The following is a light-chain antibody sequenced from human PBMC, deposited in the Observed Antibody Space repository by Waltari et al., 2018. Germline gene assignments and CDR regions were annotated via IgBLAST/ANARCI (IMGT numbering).Light chain of an antibody. CDR2: GAS. J-gene: IGKJ2*01. Sequence: VLTQSPDTLSSSPGERATVSCRASQSLTKRYLAWYQQKPGQAPRLLIYGASSRAAGIPDRFSGSGSGTDFTLTISRLEPEDFAVYYCQQYGSSILYTFGQGTKLEIK. CDR1: QSLTKRY. CDR3: QQYGSSILYT. V-gene: IGKV3-20*01.